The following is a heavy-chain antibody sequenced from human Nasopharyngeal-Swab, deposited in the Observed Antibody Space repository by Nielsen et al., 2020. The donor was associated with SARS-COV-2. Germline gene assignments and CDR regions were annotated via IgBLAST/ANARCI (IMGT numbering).Heavy chain of an antibody. J-gene: IGHJ4*02. CDR3: ARTYRYYDSSGYRFFYYFDY. Sequence: WIRQPPGKGLEWIGYIYYSGSTNHNPSLKSRVTISVDTSKNQFSLKLSSVTAADTAVYYCARTYRYYDSSGYRFFYYFDYWGQGTLVTVSS. D-gene: IGHD3-22*01. V-gene: IGHV4-59*01. CDR2: IYYSGST.